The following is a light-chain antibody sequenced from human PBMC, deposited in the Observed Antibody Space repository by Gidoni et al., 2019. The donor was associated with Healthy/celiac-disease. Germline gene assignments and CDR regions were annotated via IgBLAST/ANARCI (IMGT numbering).Light chain of an antibody. CDR1: QSVSSSY. CDR2: GAS. Sequence: EIVLTQSPGTLSLSTGERATLSCRASQSVSSSYLAWYQQKPGQAPRLLIYGASSRATGITDRFSGSGSGTDFTLTISRLEPEDFAVYYCQQYGSPWTFGQGTKVEIK. J-gene: IGKJ1*01. V-gene: IGKV3-20*01. CDR3: QQYGSPWT.